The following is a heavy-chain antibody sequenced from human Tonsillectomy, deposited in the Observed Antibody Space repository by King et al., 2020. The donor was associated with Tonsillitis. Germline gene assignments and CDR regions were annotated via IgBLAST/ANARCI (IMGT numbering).Heavy chain of an antibody. J-gene: IGHJ3*02. CDR2: ISSSSRYI. V-gene: IGHV3-21*01. CDR1: GFTFSNYD. D-gene: IGHD3-22*01. CDR3: AKDKGAGHYYSSRGSFDM. Sequence: VQLVESGGGLVKPGESLRLSCATTGFTFSNYDMNWVRQAPGKGLEWVSSISSSSRYIYYADLVKGRFTISRDNAKNSLYLQMNSLRAEDTAVYYCAKDKGAGHYYSSRGSFDMWGQGTVVTVSS.